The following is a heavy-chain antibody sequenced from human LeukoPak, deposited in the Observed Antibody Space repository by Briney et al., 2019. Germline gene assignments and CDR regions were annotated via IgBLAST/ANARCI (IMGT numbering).Heavy chain of an antibody. CDR1: SGSFSGYY. Sequence: AETLTLTCAVYSGSFSGYYWSWIRQPPGKGLEWIGEINYSGSTNFSPFLKSRVTISLDTSKNQFSLKVSSVTAADTAVYYCARSPCSSTRCYFYYGMDGGGQGTTVTVSS. J-gene: IGHJ6*02. CDR2: INYSGST. CDR3: ARSPCSSTRCYFYYGMDG. D-gene: IGHD2-2*01. V-gene: IGHV4-34*01.